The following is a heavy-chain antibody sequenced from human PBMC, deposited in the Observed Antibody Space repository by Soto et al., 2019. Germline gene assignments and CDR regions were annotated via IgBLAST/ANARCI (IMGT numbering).Heavy chain of an antibody. CDR3: ARDDTIFGVVIIGVYYYGMDV. D-gene: IGHD3-3*01. CDR1: GGTFSSYA. V-gene: IGHV1-69*13. CDR2: IIPIFGTA. Sequence: GASVKVSCKASGGTFSSYAISWVRQAPGQGLEWMGGIIPIFGTANYAQKFQGRVTITADESTSTAYMELSSLRSEDTAVYYCARDDTIFGVVIIGVYYYGMDVWGQGTTVTVSS. J-gene: IGHJ6*02.